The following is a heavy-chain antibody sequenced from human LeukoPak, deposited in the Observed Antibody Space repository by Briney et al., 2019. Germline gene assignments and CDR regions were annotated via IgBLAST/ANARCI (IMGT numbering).Heavy chain of an antibody. D-gene: IGHD6-13*01. CDR3: ARMYSSSWYI. CDR1: GGSISSGGYY. J-gene: IGHJ4*02. Sequence: SETLSLTCTVSGGSISSGGYYWSWIRQHPGKGLEWIGYIYYSGGTYYNPSLKSRVTISVDTSKNQFSLKLSSVTAADTAVYYCARMYSSSWYIWGQGTLVTVSS. V-gene: IGHV4-31*03. CDR2: IYYSGGT.